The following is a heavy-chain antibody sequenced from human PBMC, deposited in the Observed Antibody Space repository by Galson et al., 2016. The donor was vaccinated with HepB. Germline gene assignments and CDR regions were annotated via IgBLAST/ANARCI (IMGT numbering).Heavy chain of an antibody. J-gene: IGHJ6*02. D-gene: IGHD3-16*01. Sequence: SLRLSCAASGFTFSSYGMHWVRQAPGKGLEWLAVIWYDGTNKYFADSVKGRFTISRDNSKNTLYLQMNSLRVEDTAVYYCARETVGGSYYYYYGMDVWGQGTTVTVSS. CDR3: ARETVGGSYYYYYGMDV. CDR2: IWYDGTNK. CDR1: GFTFSSYG. V-gene: IGHV3-33*01.